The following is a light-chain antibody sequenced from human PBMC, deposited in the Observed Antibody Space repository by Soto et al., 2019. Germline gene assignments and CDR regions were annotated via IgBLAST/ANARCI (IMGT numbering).Light chain of an antibody. CDR3: SSYTSSSTRV. CDR1: SSDVGGYNY. CDR2: DVS. Sequence: TQPASVSGSPGQSITISCTGTSSDVGGYNYVSWYQQHPGKAPKLMIYDVSNRPSGVSNRFSGSKSGNTASLTISGLQAEDEADYYCSSYTSSSTRVLGTGTKVTVL. J-gene: IGLJ1*01. V-gene: IGLV2-14*01.